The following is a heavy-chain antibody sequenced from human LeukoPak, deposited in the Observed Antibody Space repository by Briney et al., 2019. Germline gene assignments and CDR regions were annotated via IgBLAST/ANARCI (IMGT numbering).Heavy chain of an antibody. CDR1: GFTLSDHY. Sequence: PGGSLRLSCAASGFTLSDHYMDWVRQAPGKGLGWVGRTRNKANSYTTEYAASVKGRFTISRDDSKNSLYLQMNSLKTEDTAVYYCARGGDYGDYVFPPLDYWGQGTLVTVSS. D-gene: IGHD4-17*01. CDR2: TRNKANSYTT. V-gene: IGHV3-72*01. CDR3: ARGGDYGDYVFPPLDY. J-gene: IGHJ4*02.